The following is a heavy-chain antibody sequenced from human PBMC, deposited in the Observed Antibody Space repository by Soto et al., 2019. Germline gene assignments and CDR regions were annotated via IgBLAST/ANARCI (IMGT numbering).Heavy chain of an antibody. J-gene: IGHJ4*02. CDR1: GFTVSSNY. CDR3: ARDQGYSHY. V-gene: IGHV3-66*01. Sequence: EVPLVESGGGLVQPGGSLRLSCAASGFTVSSNYMSWVRQAPGKELEWVSVIFISGSTFYADSVKGRFTISRDNSKNTLYLQMNSMRAEDTAVYYCARDQGYSHYWGQGTLVTVSS. D-gene: IGHD5-18*01. CDR2: IFISGST.